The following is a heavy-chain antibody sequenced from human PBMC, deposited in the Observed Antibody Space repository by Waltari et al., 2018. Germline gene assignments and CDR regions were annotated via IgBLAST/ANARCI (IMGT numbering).Heavy chain of an antibody. CDR1: GYTLTELS. CDR3: ATSGVVVVAAEIRNWFDP. D-gene: IGHD2-15*01. V-gene: IGHV1-24*01. J-gene: IGHJ5*02. Sequence: QVQLVQSGAEVKKPGASVKVSCKVSGYTLTELSMHWVRQAPGKGLEWMGGFDPEEGETIYAQKVQGRVTMTEDTSTDTAYMELSSLRSEDTAVYYCATSGVVVVAAEIRNWFDPWGQGTLVTVSS. CDR2: FDPEEGET.